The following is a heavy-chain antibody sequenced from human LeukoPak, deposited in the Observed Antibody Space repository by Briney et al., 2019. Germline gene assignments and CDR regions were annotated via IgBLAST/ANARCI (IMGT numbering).Heavy chain of an antibody. V-gene: IGHV5-51*01. J-gene: IGHJ4*02. Sequence: GESLKISCRGSGYSFTTYWIGWVRQMPGKGLEWMGIIYPGDSDTRYSPSFQGQVTISADKSISTAYLQWSSLKASDTAMYYCARTMTYYYDSSADYWGQGTLVTVSS. CDR1: GYSFTTYW. CDR2: IYPGDSDT. CDR3: ARTMTYYYDSSADY. D-gene: IGHD3-22*01.